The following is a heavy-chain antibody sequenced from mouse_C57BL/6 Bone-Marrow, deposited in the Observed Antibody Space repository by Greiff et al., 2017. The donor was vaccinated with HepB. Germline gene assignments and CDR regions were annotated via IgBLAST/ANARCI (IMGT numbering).Heavy chain of an antibody. V-gene: IGHV1-80*01. D-gene: IGHD4-1*01. Sequence: VQVVESGAELVKPGASVKISCKASGYAFSSYWMNWVKQRPGKGLEWIGQIYPGDGDTNYNGKFKGKATLTADKSSSTAYMQLSSLTSEDSAVYFCARWGTGTRAMDYWGQGTSVTVSS. J-gene: IGHJ4*01. CDR3: ARWGTGTRAMDY. CDR2: IYPGDGDT. CDR1: GYAFSSYW.